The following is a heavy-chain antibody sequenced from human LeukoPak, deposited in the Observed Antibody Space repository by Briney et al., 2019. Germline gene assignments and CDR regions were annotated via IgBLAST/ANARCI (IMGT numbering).Heavy chain of an antibody. Sequence: GESLKISCKGSGYSSTSYWIGWVRQKPGKGLEWMGIIYPGDSDTRYGPSFQGQVTISADKSTSTAYLQWSSLKASDTAIYYCARVFCSSTSCYADFDYWGQGTLVTVSS. CDR3: ARVFCSSTSCYADFDY. D-gene: IGHD2-2*01. CDR1: GYSSTSYW. CDR2: IYPGDSDT. V-gene: IGHV5-51*01. J-gene: IGHJ4*02.